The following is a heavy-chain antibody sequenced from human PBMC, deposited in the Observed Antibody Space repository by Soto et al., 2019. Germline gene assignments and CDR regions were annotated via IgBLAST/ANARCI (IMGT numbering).Heavy chain of an antibody. Sequence: GGSLRLSCAASGFTFSSYGMHWVRQAPGKGLEWVAVISYDGSNKYYADSVKGRFTISRDNSKNTLYLQMNSLRAEDTAVYYCAKFGVVTLDDYWGQGTLVTVSS. CDR1: GFTFSSYG. J-gene: IGHJ4*02. V-gene: IGHV3-30*18. CDR2: ISYDGSNK. D-gene: IGHD3-3*01. CDR3: AKFGVVTLDDY.